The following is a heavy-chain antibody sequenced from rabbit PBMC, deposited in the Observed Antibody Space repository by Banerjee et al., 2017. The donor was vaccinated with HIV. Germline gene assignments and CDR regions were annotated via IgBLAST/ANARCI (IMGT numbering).Heavy chain of an antibody. D-gene: IGHD1-1*01. CDR1: GIDFSSYYY. V-gene: IGHV1S40*01. J-gene: IGHJ3*01. CDR2: IYTGSGDT. Sequence: QSLEESGGDLVKPGASLTLTCKASGIDFSSYYYMCWVRQAPGKGLEWIGCIYTGSGDTVYATWAKGRFTISKASWTTVTLQMTSLTAADTATYFCARDLTGVIGWNFGLWGQGTLVTVS. CDR3: ARDLTGVIGWNFGL.